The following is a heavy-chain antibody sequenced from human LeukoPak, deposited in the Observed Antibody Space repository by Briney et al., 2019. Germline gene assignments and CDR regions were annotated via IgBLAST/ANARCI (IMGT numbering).Heavy chain of an antibody. Sequence: QTGGSLRLSCAASGFTFSSYAMHWVRQAPGKGLEWVPVISYDGSNKYYADSVKGRFTISRDNSKNTLYLQMNSLRAEDTAVYYCAREQQLVQDYYYGMDVWGQGTTVTVSS. D-gene: IGHD6-13*01. CDR3: AREQQLVQDYYYGMDV. V-gene: IGHV3-30-3*01. CDR2: ISYDGSNK. J-gene: IGHJ6*02. CDR1: GFTFSSYA.